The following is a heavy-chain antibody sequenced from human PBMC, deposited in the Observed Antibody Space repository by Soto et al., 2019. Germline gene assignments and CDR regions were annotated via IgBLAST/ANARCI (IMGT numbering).Heavy chain of an antibody. V-gene: IGHV4-34*01. D-gene: IGHD6-19*01. Sequence: SETMSLTCAVDTGSFSHYYWNWIRQSPGKGLEWIGKIKHTGSSSYNPSLRSRVSFSLDMSKNQFSLVLRSVTAADTAVYYCARGGSSDWQVALDIWGQGTMVTVSS. CDR3: ARGGSSDWQVALDI. J-gene: IGHJ3*02. CDR1: TGSFSHYY. CDR2: IKHTGSS.